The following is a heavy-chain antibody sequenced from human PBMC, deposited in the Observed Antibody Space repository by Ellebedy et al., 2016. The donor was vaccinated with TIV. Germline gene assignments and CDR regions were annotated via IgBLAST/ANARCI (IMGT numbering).Heavy chain of an antibody. V-gene: IGHV5-51*01. CDR3: VKHDGSSSFDY. J-gene: IGHJ4*02. D-gene: IGHD2-2*01. CDR1: GYSFTRQW. Sequence: GESLKISCKGSGYSFTRQWIAWVRQMPGKGLEWMGIIYPGDSGDSDIRYRPSFQGQVTISADRSSSIAYLQWSSLKASDTAMYYCVKHDGSSSFDYWGQGTLVTVSS. CDR2: IYPGDSGDSDI.